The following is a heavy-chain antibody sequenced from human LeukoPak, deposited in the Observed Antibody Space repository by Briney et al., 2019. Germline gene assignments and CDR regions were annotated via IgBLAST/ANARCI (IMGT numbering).Heavy chain of an antibody. CDR1: GGTFSSYA. Sequence: SVKVSCKASGGTFSSYAISWVRQAPGQGLGWMGGIIPIFGTVNYAQKFQGRVTITADESTSTAYMELSSLRSEDTAVYYCARESSTSSIRPYYFDYWGQGTLVTVSS. CDR2: IIPIFGTV. D-gene: IGHD2-2*01. J-gene: IGHJ4*02. V-gene: IGHV1-69*13. CDR3: ARESSTSSIRPYYFDY.